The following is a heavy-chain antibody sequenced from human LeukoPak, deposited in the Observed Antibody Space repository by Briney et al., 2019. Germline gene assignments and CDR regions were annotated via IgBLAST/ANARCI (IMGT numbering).Heavy chain of an antibody. CDR1: GGPMSSYY. CDR3: ARERASSDVWFDP. CDR2: IYYSGST. J-gene: IGHJ5*02. D-gene: IGHD2-21*01. V-gene: IGHV4-59*01. Sequence: SEPLSLICTVCGGPMSSYYWIWLREPPGGALEGIGYIYYSGSTNYNPSLKSRLTISIDTSKNQFSLKLSSVTAADPAVYYCARERASSDVWFDPWAREFWSPSPQ.